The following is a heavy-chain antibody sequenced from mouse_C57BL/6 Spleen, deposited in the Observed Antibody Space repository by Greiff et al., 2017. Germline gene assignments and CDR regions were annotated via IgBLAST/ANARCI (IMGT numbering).Heavy chain of an antibody. J-gene: IGHJ4*01. V-gene: IGHV1-66*01. CDR1: GYSFTSYY. D-gene: IGHD2-4*01. CDR3: ARGYDYPHYYAMDY. CDR2: IYPGSGNT. Sequence: QVQLQQSGPELVKPGASVKISCKASGYSFTSYYIHWVKQRPGQGLEWIGWIYPGSGNTKYNEKFKGKATLTADTSSSTAYMQLSSLTSEDSAVYYCARGYDYPHYYAMDYWGQGTSVTVSS.